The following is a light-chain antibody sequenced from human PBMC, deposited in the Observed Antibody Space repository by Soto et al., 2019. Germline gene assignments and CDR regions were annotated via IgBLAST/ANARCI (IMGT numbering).Light chain of an antibody. CDR2: GAS. J-gene: IGKJ1*01. V-gene: IGKV3-20*01. Sequence: ESVLTQSPGTLSLSPGERATLSCRASQSVSSNYLAWYQQKPGQAPRLLISGASNRATGTPDRFRGSGSGTDFTLTISRLEPEDFAVFFCQQYGTSEIIFGQGTKVDIK. CDR1: QSVSSNY. CDR3: QQYGTSEII.